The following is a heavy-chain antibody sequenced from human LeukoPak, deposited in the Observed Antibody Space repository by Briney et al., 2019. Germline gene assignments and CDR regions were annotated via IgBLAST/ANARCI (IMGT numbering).Heavy chain of an antibody. CDR3: ARSSLRIAAAGHEYFQH. V-gene: IGHV1-69*06. J-gene: IGHJ1*01. CDR2: IIPIFGTA. Sequence: VASVKVSCKASGGTFSSYAISWVRQAPGQGLEWMGGIIPIFGTANYAQKFQGRVTITADKSTSTAYMELSGLRSEDTAVYYCARSSLRIAAAGHEYFQHWGQGTLVTVSS. CDR1: GGTFSSYA. D-gene: IGHD6-13*01.